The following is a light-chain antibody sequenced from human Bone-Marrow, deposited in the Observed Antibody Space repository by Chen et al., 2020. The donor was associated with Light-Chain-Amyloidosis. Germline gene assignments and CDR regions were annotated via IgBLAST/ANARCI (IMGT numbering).Light chain of an antibody. V-gene: IGLV2-14*01. CDR1: SSDVGGDTH. CDR3: SSYTITNTLV. Sequence: QSALTPPAPVSGSPGQSTPSSCTGTSSDVGGDTHVSWYQQHPDKAPKLMIYEVTNRPSWVPDRFSGAKSDNTASLTISGLQTEDEADYFCSSYTITNTLVFGSGTRVTVL. J-gene: IGLJ1*01. CDR2: EVT.